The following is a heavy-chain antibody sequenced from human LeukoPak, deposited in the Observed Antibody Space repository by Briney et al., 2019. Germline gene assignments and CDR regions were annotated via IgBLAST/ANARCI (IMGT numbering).Heavy chain of an antibody. D-gene: IGHD3-3*01. CDR3: ARAQAVDSTYYDFWSGYLGY. CDR2: ISAYNGNT. CDR1: GYTFTSYG. Sequence: ASVKVSCKASGYTFTSYGISWVRQAPGQGLEWMGWISAYNGNTNYAQKLQGRVTMTTDTSTSTAYMELRSLRSDDTAVYYCARAQAVDSTYYDFWSGYLGYWGQGTLVTVSS. J-gene: IGHJ4*02. V-gene: IGHV1-18*01.